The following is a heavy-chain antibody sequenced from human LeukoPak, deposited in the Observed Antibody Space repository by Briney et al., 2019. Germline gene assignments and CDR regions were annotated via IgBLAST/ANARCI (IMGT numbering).Heavy chain of an antibody. CDR1: GFTFSSYE. CDR3: AKDHEIAVAGDWFDP. CDR2: ISGSGGST. J-gene: IGHJ5*02. Sequence: GGSLRLSCAASGFTFSSYEMNWVRQAPGKGLEWVSAISGSGGSTYYADSVKGRFTISRDNSKNTLYLQMNSLRAEDTAVYYCAKDHEIAVAGDWFDPWGQGTLVTVSS. D-gene: IGHD6-19*01. V-gene: IGHV3-23*01.